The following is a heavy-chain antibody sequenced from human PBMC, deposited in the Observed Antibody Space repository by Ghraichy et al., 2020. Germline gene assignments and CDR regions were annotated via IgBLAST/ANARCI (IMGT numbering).Heavy chain of an antibody. Sequence: GGSLRLSCAASGFTFSSYAMSWVRQAPGKGLEWVSAISGSGGSTYYADSVKGRFTISRDNSKNTLYLQMNSLRAEDTAVYYCAKDQPHTERYDILPGGMDVWGQGTTVTVSS. D-gene: IGHD3-9*01. CDR1: GFTFSSYA. CDR2: ISGSGGST. J-gene: IGHJ6*02. CDR3: AKDQPHTERYDILPGGMDV. V-gene: IGHV3-23*01.